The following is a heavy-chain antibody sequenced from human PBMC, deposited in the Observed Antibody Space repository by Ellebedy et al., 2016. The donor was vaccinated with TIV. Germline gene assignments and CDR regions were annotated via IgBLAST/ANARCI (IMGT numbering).Heavy chain of an antibody. CDR3: TSKYYYDSSGYWVDY. CDR1: GFTFSNAW. V-gene: IGHV3-15*01. Sequence: PGGSLRLSCAASGFTFSNAWMSWVRQAPGKGLEWVGRIKSKTDGGTTDYAAPVKGRFTISRDDSKNTLYLQMNSLKTEDTAVYYCTSKYYYDSSGYWVDYWGQGTLVTVSS. CDR2: IKSKTDGGTT. J-gene: IGHJ4*02. D-gene: IGHD3-22*01.